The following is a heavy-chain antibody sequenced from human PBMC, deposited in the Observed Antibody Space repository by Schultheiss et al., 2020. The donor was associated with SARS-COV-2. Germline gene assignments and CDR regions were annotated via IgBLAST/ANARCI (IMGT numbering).Heavy chain of an antibody. V-gene: IGHV3-48*04. CDR3: AREGYSSSFYGMDV. J-gene: IGHJ6*02. Sequence: GGSLRLSCAASGFTFSSYSMNWVRQAPGKGLEWVSYISSSGSTIYYADSVKGRFTISRDNAKNSLYLQMNSLRAEDTAVYYCAREGYSSSFYGMDVWGQGTTVTVSS. D-gene: IGHD6-13*01. CDR2: ISSSGSTI. CDR1: GFTFSSYS.